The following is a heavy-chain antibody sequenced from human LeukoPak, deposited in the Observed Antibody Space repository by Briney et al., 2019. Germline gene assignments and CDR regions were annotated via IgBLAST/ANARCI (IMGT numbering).Heavy chain of an antibody. Sequence: GESLQISCKGSGYSFTSYWIGWVRQMPGKGLEWMGIIYPGDSDARYSPSFQGQVTISADKSISTAYLQWSSLKASDTAMYYCARSRPYDSSGPGTFDYWGQGTLVTVSS. CDR3: ARSRPYDSSGPGTFDY. CDR2: IYPGDSDA. D-gene: IGHD3-22*01. J-gene: IGHJ4*02. V-gene: IGHV5-51*01. CDR1: GYSFTSYW.